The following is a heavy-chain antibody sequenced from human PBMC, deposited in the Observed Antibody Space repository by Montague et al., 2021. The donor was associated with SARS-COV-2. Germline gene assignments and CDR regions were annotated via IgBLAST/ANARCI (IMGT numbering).Heavy chain of an antibody. Sequence: SETLSLTCAVQGGSFRGYFWSWIRQSPGKGLEWIGEINHSGSTNYNPSLKSRVTISVDTSKNQFSLKLSSVTAADTAVYYCARGNRIAVAGTDFDYWGQGTLVTVSS. CDR2: INHSGST. CDR1: GGSFRGYF. J-gene: IGHJ4*02. V-gene: IGHV4-34*01. CDR3: ARGNRIAVAGTDFDY. D-gene: IGHD6-19*01.